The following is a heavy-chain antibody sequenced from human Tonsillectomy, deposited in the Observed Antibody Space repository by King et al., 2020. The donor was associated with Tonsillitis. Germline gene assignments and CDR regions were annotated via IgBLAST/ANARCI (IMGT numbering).Heavy chain of an antibody. CDR2: INQDGSEK. D-gene: IGHD2-15*01. CDR3: ASDFCVGAAVCGVGKYFEY. CDR1: GFTFSSYW. Sequence: VQLVESGGGLVQPGGSLRVSCAASGFTFSSYWMSWVRQAPGKGLEWVANINQDGSEKFYVDSVKGRFTISRDNAKNSLYLQMKSLSAEDTAVYYCASDFCVGAAVCGVGKYFEYWGQGTLVTVSS. J-gene: IGHJ4*02. V-gene: IGHV3-7*01.